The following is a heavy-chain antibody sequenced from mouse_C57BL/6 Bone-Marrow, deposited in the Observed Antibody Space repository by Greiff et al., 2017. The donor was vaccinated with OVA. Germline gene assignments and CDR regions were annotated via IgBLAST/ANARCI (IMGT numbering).Heavy chain of an antibody. CDR1: GFTFSDYY. J-gene: IGHJ2*01. CDR3: ARRNSNYFYYFDY. V-gene: IGHV5-12*01. CDR2: ISNGGGST. Sequence: EVQGVESGGGLVQPGGSLKLSCAASGFTFSDYYMNWVRQTPEKRLEWVAYISNGGGSTYYPDTVKGRFTISRDNAKNTLYLQMSRLKSEDTAMYYCARRNSNYFYYFDYWGQGTTLTVSS. D-gene: IGHD2-5*01.